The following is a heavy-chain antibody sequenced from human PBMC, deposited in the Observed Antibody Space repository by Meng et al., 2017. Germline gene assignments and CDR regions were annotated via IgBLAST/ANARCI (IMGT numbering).Heavy chain of an antibody. CDR2: IYHNGDT. CDR3: PRGRRVIHPYYYYN. V-gene: IGHV4-59*01. J-gene: IGHJ4*02. Sequence: SETLSLTCTVSDDSISSYYWNWIRQPPGKGLEWFGFIYHNGDTNYNPSLKSRIPISVDTSKNQFSLKLVSVTAADTAVYYCPRGRRVIHPYYYYNWGQGTLVTVSS. D-gene: IGHD3-10*01. CDR1: DDSISSYY.